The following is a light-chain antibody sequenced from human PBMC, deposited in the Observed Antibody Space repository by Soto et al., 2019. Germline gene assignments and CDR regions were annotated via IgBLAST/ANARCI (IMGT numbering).Light chain of an antibody. CDR1: SSDVGSYNL. V-gene: IGLV2-23*01. Sequence: QSVLTQPASVSGSPGQSITISCTGTSSDVGSYNLVSWYQQHPGKAPKLMINEGSKRPSGVSNRFSGSKSGNTASLTISGLQAEDEADYYCCSYAGNYVFGTGTKVTVL. CDR3: CSYAGNYV. J-gene: IGLJ1*01. CDR2: EGS.